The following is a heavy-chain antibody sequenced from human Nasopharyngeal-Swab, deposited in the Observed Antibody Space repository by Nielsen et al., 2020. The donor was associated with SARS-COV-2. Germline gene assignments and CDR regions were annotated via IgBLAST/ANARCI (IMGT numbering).Heavy chain of an antibody. D-gene: IGHD3-10*01. CDR3: ARGAYYYGSGSYYSPRYYYYYMDV. Sequence: WIRQPPGKGLEWVSVIYSGGSTYYADSVKGRFTISRHNSKNTLYLQMNSLRAEDTAVYYCARGAYYYGSGSYYSPRYYYYYMDVWGKGTTVIVSS. V-gene: IGHV3-53*04. CDR2: IYSGGST. J-gene: IGHJ6*03.